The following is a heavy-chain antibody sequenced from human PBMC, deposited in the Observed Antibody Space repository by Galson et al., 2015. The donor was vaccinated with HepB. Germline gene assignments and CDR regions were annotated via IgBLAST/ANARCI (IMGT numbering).Heavy chain of an antibody. CDR1: GFTFSSYW. Sequence: SLRLSCAASGFTFSSYWMHWVRQAPGKGLVWVSRINCDGSATTYADSVKGRFTISRDNAKNTLYLQMNSLRAEDTAVYYCARDIFRYGSASGPFDYWGQGTLVTVPS. J-gene: IGHJ4*02. D-gene: IGHD5-18*01. V-gene: IGHV3-74*03. CDR3: ARDIFRYGSASGPFDY. CDR2: INCDGSAT.